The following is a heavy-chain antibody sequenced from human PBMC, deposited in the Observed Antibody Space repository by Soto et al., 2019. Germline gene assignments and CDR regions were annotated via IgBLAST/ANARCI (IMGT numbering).Heavy chain of an antibody. CDR1: GFPFSSYA. CDR3: AKDTRGYNYYYYGMDV. D-gene: IGHD6-13*01. Sequence: GSLRLSCAASGFPFSSYAMSWVRQAPGKGLEWVSAISGSGGSTYYADSVKGRFTISRDNSKNTLYLQMNSLRAEDTAVYYCAKDTRGYNYYYYGMDVWGQGTTVTVSS. V-gene: IGHV3-23*01. CDR2: ISGSGGST. J-gene: IGHJ6*02.